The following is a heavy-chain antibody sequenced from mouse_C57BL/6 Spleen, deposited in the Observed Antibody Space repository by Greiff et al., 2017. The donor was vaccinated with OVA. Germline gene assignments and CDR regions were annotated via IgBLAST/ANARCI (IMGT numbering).Heavy chain of an antibody. CDR3: TNWGFDY. J-gene: IGHJ2*01. Sequence: EVHLVESGGGLVQPGGSMKLSCVASGFTFSNYWMNWVRQSPEKGLEWVAQIRLKSDNYATHSAESVKGRFTISRDDSKSSVYLQMNNLRAEDTGIYYCTNWGFDYWGQGTTLTVSS. CDR2: IRLKSDNYAT. CDR1: GFTFSNYW. V-gene: IGHV6-3*01. D-gene: IGHD4-1*01.